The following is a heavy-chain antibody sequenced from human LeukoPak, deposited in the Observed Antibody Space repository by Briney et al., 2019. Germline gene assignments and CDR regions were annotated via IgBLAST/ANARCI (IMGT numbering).Heavy chain of an antibody. CDR1: GYSFTCYG. D-gene: IGHD3-22*01. J-gene: IGHJ4*02. V-gene: IGHV1-18*01. CDR2: ISAYNGNT. CDR3: ARGFTYYYDSSGYPILGY. Sequence: ASVKVSCKASGYSFTCYGITWVRQAPGQGLEWMGWISAYNGNTNYAQKLQDRVTMTTDTPTSTAYMELRSLRSDDTAVYYCARGFTYYYDSSGYPILGYWGQGTLVTVSS.